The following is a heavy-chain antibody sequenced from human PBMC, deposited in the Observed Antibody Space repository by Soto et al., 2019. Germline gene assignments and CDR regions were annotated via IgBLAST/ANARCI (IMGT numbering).Heavy chain of an antibody. J-gene: IGHJ6*02. V-gene: IGHV1-69*13. CDR1: GGTFSSYA. Sequence: SVKVSCKASGGTFSSYAISWVRQAPGQGLEWMGGIIPIFGTANYAQKFQGRVTITADESTSTAYMELSSLRSEDTAVYYCAGPPELTRVYYYYGMDVWGQGTTVTVSS. CDR3: AGPPELTRVYYYYGMDV. D-gene: IGHD1-7*01. CDR2: IIPIFGTA.